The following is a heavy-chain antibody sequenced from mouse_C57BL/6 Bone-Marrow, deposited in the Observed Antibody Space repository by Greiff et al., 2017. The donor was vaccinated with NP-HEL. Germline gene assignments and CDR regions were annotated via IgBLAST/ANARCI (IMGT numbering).Heavy chain of an antibody. Sequence: DVKLVESGGGLVKPGGSLKLSCAASGFTFSSYAMSWVRQTPEKRLEWVATISDGGSYTYYPDNVKGRFTISRDNAKNNLYLQMSHLKSEDTAMYYCARDILRPGGYWGQGTTLTVSS. CDR2: ISDGGSYT. V-gene: IGHV5-4*01. CDR1: GFTFSSYA. CDR3: ARDILRPGGY. J-gene: IGHJ2*01. D-gene: IGHD1-2*01.